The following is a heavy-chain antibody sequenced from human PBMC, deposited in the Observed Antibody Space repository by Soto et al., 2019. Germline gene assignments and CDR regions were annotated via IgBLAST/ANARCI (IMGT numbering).Heavy chain of an antibody. Sequence: PSETLSLTCAVSGGSISSSNWWSWVRQPPGKGLEWIGEIYHSGSTNYNPSLKSRVTISVDKSKNQFSLKLSSVTAADTAVYYCARVFIDQLPPYSYYYCMDVWGQGTTVSVSS. V-gene: IGHV4-4*02. CDR1: GGSISSSNW. J-gene: IGHJ6*02. CDR3: ARVFIDQLPPYSYYYCMDV. CDR2: IYHSGST. D-gene: IGHD2-2*01.